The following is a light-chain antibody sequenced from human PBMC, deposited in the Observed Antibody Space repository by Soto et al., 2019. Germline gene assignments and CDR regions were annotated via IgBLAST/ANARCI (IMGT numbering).Light chain of an antibody. Sequence: DIQMTQSPSSLSASVGDRVTITCRASQGIGNSLAWYQHKPGKVPKLLIYAASTLQSGVPSRFSGSGSGTDFTLTISSLQPEDVATYYCQKYKSAPSLTFGGGTKVEIK. V-gene: IGKV1-27*01. CDR2: AAS. CDR1: QGIGNS. J-gene: IGKJ4*01. CDR3: QKYKSAPSLT.